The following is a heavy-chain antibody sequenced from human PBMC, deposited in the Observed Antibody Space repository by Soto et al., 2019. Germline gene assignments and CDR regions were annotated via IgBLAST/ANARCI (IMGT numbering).Heavy chain of an antibody. V-gene: IGHV3-53*01. CDR1: GFTVSNNY. CDR3: ARGDNYGLDV. J-gene: IGHJ6*02. Sequence: EVQLVESGGGLIQPGGSLRLSCAASGFTVSNNYMSWVRQAPGKGLEWVSIIYSGGTTYYADSVKGRFTISRDNSKNTLYLQMNIRRAEDKAVYYCARGDNYGLDVCGQGTTVTVSS. CDR2: IYSGGTT. D-gene: IGHD3-16*01.